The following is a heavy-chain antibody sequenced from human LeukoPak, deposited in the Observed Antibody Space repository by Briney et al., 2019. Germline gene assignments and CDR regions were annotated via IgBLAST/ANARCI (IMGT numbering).Heavy chain of an antibody. V-gene: IGHV3-33*05. CDR2: VSADGRTQ. J-gene: IGHJ6*03. D-gene: IGHD3-16*01. CDR3: AKGLRTGVGPYMGYHYYMDV. CDR1: GFTFSSHG. Sequence: GGSLRLSCAASGFTFSSHGMHWVRQAPGKGLEWVTVVSADGRTQLYSDSVKGRFTISRDNSYNTVSLQMNSLRDEDTGVYYCAKGLRTGVGPYMGYHYYMDVWGKGATVTVSS.